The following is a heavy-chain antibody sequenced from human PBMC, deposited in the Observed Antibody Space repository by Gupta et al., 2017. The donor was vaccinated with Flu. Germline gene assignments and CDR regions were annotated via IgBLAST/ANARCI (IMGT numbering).Heavy chain of an antibody. V-gene: IGHV1-69*01. CDR1: GGTFSSYT. CDR3: AMAEMATMFWSWFDS. J-gene: IGHJ5*01. D-gene: IGHD5-24*01. CDR2: IIPIFGTA. Sequence: QVQLVQSGAEVRKPGSSVKVSCKASGGTFSSYTISWVRQAPGQGLEWMGGIIPIFGTAKNAQKFQGRVTITADESTSTAFMELSSLRSEDTAVYYCAMAEMATMFWSWFDSWGQGTLVTVSS.